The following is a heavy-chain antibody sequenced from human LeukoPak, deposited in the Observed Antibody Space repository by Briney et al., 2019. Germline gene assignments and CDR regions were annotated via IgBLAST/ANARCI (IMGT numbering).Heavy chain of an antibody. V-gene: IGHV3-21*01. J-gene: IGHJ4*02. CDR1: GFTFSTYA. CDR3: ARYGVSSSTSYIDF. CDR2: ITGDSAYI. Sequence: GGSLRLSYAASGFTFSTYAMNWVRQAPGEELKWVSCITGDSAYIYYADSVKGRFTISRDNAKNSLYLQMNSLRAEDTAVYYCARYGVSSSTSYIDFWGQGTLVTVSS. D-gene: IGHD2-2*01.